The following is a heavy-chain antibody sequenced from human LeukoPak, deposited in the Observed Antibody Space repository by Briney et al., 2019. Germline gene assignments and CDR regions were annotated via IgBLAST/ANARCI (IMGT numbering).Heavy chain of an antibody. CDR1: GGTFRDYP. Sequence: SVKVSCKASGGTFRDYPLSWVRQAPGQGLEWMGGIIPMFGTAKYAQNFEGRVKITADESMSTAYMELSSLRSEDTAVYYCARASDYVWGSYPTDYWGQGTLVTVSS. V-gene: IGHV1-69*13. CDR3: ARASDYVWGSYPTDY. CDR2: IIPMFGTA. J-gene: IGHJ4*02. D-gene: IGHD3-16*02.